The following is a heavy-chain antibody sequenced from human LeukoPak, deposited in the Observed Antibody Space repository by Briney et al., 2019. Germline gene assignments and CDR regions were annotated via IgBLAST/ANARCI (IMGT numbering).Heavy chain of an antibody. V-gene: IGHV3-30*18. Sequence: GGSPRLSCAASGFTFSSYGMHWVRQAPGKGLEWVAVISYDGSNKYYADSVKGRFTISRDNSKNTLYLQMNSLRAEDTAVYYCAKGPSGYSYGDFDYWGQGTLVTVSS. CDR2: ISYDGSNK. CDR3: AKGPSGYSYGDFDY. D-gene: IGHD5-18*01. CDR1: GFTFSSYG. J-gene: IGHJ4*02.